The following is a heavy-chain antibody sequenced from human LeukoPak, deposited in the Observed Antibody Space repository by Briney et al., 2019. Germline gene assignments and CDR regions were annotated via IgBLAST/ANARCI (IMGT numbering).Heavy chain of an antibody. V-gene: IGHV3-30-3*02. CDR1: GFTFSGYT. CDR2: ISSDGRYK. CDR3: AKTRSRNMITFGGVENWFDP. D-gene: IGHD3-16*01. Sequence: GRSLRLSCAASGFTFSGYTMHWVRQAPGKGLEWVAFISSDGRYKSHADSVKGRCTISRDNSKNTLYLQMNSLRAEDTAVYYCAKTRSRNMITFGGVENWFDPWGQGTLVTVSS. J-gene: IGHJ5*02.